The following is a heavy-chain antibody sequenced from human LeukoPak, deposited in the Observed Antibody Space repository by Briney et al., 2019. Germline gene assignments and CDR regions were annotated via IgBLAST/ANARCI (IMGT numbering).Heavy chain of an antibody. Sequence: PGGSLRLSCAASGFTFSSYAMSWFRQAPGKGLEWVGFIRSKAYGGTTEYAASEKGRFTISRDDSKSIAYLQMNSLKTEDTAVYYCTSSYYDYVWGSYRTLDYWGQGTLVAVSS. D-gene: IGHD3-16*02. CDR3: TSSYYDYVWGSYRTLDY. CDR2: IRSKAYGGTT. CDR1: GFTFSSYA. J-gene: IGHJ4*02. V-gene: IGHV3-49*03.